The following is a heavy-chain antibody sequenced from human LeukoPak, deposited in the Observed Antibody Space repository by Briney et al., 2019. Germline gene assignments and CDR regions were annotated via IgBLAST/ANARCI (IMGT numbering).Heavy chain of an antibody. CDR1: GFTFSKAW. Sequence: GGSLRLSCAASGFTFSKAWMSWGRQAPGKGLEWVGRIKSKTDGGTTDYAVPVKGRFTISRDDSKNTLYLQMNSLKTEDTAVYYCTTPLDYYDSNAFDIWGQGTMVTVSS. D-gene: IGHD3-22*01. V-gene: IGHV3-15*01. J-gene: IGHJ3*02. CDR3: TTPLDYYDSNAFDI. CDR2: IKSKTDGGTT.